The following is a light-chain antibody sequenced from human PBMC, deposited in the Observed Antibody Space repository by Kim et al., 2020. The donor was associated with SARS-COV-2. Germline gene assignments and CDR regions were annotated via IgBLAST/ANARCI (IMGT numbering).Light chain of an antibody. CDR3: QQYASSPFA. V-gene: IGKV3-20*01. CDR2: DAS. Sequence: LSPGEGATLSCRASQSVSSNYIAWYQKKLGQAPRLLIYDASSRATGIPDRFSGSGSGTDFTLTISRLEPEDFAVYYCQQYASSPFAFGQGTKLEI. J-gene: IGKJ2*01. CDR1: QSVSSNY.